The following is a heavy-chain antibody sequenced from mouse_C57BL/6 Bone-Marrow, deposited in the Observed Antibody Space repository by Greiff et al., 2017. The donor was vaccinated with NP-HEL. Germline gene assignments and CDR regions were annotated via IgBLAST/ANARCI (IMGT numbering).Heavy chain of an antibody. V-gene: IGHV5-9-1*02. Sequence: EVQRVESGEGLVKPGGSLKLSCAASGFTFSSYAMSWVRQTPEKRLEWVAYISSGGDYIYYADTVKGRFTISRDNARNTLYLQMSSLKSEDTAMYYCTRESDYYGNYGYWGQGTTLTVSS. D-gene: IGHD2-1*01. J-gene: IGHJ2*01. CDR2: ISSGGDYI. CDR1: GFTFSSYA. CDR3: TRESDYYGNYGY.